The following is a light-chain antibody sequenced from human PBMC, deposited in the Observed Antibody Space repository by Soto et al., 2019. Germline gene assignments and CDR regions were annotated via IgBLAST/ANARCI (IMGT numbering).Light chain of an antibody. V-gene: IGKV3-20*01. Sequence: IVLTQSPGTLSLSPGERATLSCRASQIIISNYLAWYQQKPGQAPRLLIYGASHRATGIPDRFSGSGSGTDFILTISRLEPEDFAVYYCQQYGSSLLFTFGPGTKVDIK. CDR3: QQYGSSLLFT. J-gene: IGKJ3*01. CDR1: QIIISNY. CDR2: GAS.